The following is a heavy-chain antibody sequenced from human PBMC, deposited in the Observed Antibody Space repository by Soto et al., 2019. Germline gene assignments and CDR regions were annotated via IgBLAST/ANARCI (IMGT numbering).Heavy chain of an antibody. CDR1: GSTFSSYT. CDR2: IIPILGIG. Sequence: QVQLVQSGAEVMQPGSSVKVSCKASGSTFSSYTISWVRQAPGQGLEWMGRIIPILGIGNYAQKFQGRVTITAXXSXSXXYMELSSLRSEDTAVYYCAILDYYDSSGYSNWFDPWGQGTLVTVSS. D-gene: IGHD3-22*01. J-gene: IGHJ5*02. V-gene: IGHV1-69*02. CDR3: AILDYYDSSGYSNWFDP.